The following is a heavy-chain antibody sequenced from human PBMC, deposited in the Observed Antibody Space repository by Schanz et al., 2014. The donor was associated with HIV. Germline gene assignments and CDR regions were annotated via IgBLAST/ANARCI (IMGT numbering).Heavy chain of an antibody. CDR2: ISGSGGDT. J-gene: IGHJ4*02. D-gene: IGHD3-10*01. CDR3: AKGQRGIVRGDIDY. V-gene: IGHV3-23*04. CDR1: GFTFSNYA. Sequence: VQLVESGGGVVQPGRSLRLSCAVSGFTFSNYAMHWVRQAPGKGLEWVSGISGSGGDTYYADSVKGRFTISRDNYRNTLDLQMDSLRAEDTAVYYCAKGQRGIVRGDIDYWGQGTLVTVSS.